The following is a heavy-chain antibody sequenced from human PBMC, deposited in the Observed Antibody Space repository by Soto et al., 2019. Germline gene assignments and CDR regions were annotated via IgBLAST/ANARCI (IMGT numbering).Heavy chain of an antibody. CDR3: ARHRSSDYVQEYIQD. CDR2: IYYSGNT. D-gene: IGHD5-12*01. CDR1: GGSINSRSYY. J-gene: IGHJ1*01. V-gene: IGHV4-39*01. Sequence: PSETLSLTCTVSGGSINSRSYYWGWIRQPPGKGLEWIGSIYYSGNTYYNPSLKSRVTIFVDTSKTQFSLRLSSVTAADTAVYYCARHRSSDYVQEYIQDWGLGTLVTVSS.